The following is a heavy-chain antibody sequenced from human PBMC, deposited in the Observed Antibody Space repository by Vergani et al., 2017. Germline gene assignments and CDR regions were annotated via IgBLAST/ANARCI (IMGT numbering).Heavy chain of an antibody. D-gene: IGHD3-9*01. J-gene: IGHJ4*02. V-gene: IGHV1-46*03. CDR2: INPSGGHT. CDR1: GYTFSNYY. CDR3: ARGDYGILTGYRY. Sequence: QVQVVQSGAEVKKSGASVKVSCKTSGYTFSNYYMHWVRQAPGQGLEWMGIINPSGGHTNYAQKFQGRVTMTRDTYTSTVYMEVSSLRSEDTAIYYCARGDYGILTGYRYWGQGTLVTVSA.